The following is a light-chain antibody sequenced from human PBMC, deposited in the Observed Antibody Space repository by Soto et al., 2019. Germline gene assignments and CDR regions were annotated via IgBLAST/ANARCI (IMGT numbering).Light chain of an antibody. Sequence: DVVMTQSPLSLPVTLGQPASISCRSSQSLVYGRGNIYLNWFQQRPGRSPRRLIYYVSIRDSGVPDRFSGGGSGTNFTLKISRVEAEDVGVYYCMQGKHWTFPLGPGTMVDIX. CDR1: QSLVYGRGNIY. CDR3: MQGKHWTFP. J-gene: IGKJ3*01. CDR2: YVS. V-gene: IGKV2-30*01.